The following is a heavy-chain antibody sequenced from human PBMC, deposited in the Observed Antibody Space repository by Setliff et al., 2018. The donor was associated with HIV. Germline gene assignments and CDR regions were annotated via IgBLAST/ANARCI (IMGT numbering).Heavy chain of an antibody. V-gene: IGHV1-18*01. J-gene: IGHJ4*02. Sequence: GASVKVSCKASGYTFTNFAISWVRQAPGQGLEWMGWISGYSDNTNYAQNLQGRVTMTRDTSISTAYMELSRLTSDDTAVYYCARDRSLYYYGSGRDLGMAVLDYWGQGTLVTVSS. CDR2: ISGYSDNT. CDR3: ARDRSLYYYGSGRDLGMAVLDY. D-gene: IGHD3-10*01. CDR1: GYTFTNFA.